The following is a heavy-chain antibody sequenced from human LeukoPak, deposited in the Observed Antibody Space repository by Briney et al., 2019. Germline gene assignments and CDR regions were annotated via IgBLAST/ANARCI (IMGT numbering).Heavy chain of an antibody. CDR2: IYYSGNT. D-gene: IGHD4-23*01. V-gene: IGHV4-59*08. Sequence: PSETLSLTCTFSGGSIIGYYWSWIRQPPAKGLEWIGWIYYSGNTYYNPSLKSRVTMSIDKTKNQFSLKLSSVTAADTAVYYFAKYGGRPSPYFDRWGQGTLVSVSS. J-gene: IGHJ4*02. CDR3: AKYGGRPSPYFDR. CDR1: GGSIIGYY.